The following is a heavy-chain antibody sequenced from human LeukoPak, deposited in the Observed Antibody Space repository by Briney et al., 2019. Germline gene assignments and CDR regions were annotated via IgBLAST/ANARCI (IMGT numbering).Heavy chain of an antibody. CDR2: INHSGST. CDR1: GGSFSGYY. CDR3: ARPRSSGYDY. J-gene: IGHJ4*02. D-gene: IGHD3-22*01. V-gene: IGHV4-34*01. Sequence: SETLSLTCAVYGGSFSGYYWSWIRQPPGKGLEWIGEINHSGSTNYNPSLKSRVTISVDTSKNQFSLKLSSVTAADTAVCYCARPRSSGYDYWGQGTLVTVSS.